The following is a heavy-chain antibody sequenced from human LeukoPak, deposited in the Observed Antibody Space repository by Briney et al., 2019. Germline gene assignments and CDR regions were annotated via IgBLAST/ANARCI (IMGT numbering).Heavy chain of an antibody. CDR2: IRPDSGGT. CDR1: GYSFTGHY. Sequence: ASVKVSCKASGYSFTGHYIHWVRQAPGHGLEWMGWIRPDSGGTKYLQKFQGRVTMTRDTSIGTAFMELTRLTSDDTAEYYCARASYCGGDCYHSFDYWGQGTLVTVSS. CDR3: ARASYCGGDCYHSFDY. J-gene: IGHJ4*02. D-gene: IGHD2-21*02. V-gene: IGHV1-2*02.